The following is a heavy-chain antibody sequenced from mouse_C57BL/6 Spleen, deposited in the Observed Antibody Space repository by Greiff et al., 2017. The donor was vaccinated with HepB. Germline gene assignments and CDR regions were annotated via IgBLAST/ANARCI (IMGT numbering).Heavy chain of an antibody. CDR2: INPSTGGT. CDR3: ALRTMITD. CDR1: GYSFTGYY. V-gene: IGHV1-42*01. D-gene: IGHD2-4*01. J-gene: IGHJ3*01. Sequence: EVQLQQSGPELVKPGASVKISCKASGYSFTGYYMNWVKQSPEKSLEWIGEINPSTGGTTYNQKFKAKATLTVDKSSSTAYMQLKSLTSEDSAVYYCALRTMITDWGQGTLVTVSA.